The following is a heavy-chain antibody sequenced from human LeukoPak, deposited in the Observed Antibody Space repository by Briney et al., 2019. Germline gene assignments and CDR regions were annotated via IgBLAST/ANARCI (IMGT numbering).Heavy chain of an antibody. V-gene: IGHV4-39*07. CDR3: ARDIAAGRQAFDI. J-gene: IGHJ3*02. Sequence: SETLSLTCTVSGGSISSSSYYWGWIRQPPGKGLEWIGYIYHSGSTYYNPSLKSRVTISVDRSKNQFSLKLSSVTAADTAVYYCARDIAAGRQAFDIWGQGTMVTVSS. D-gene: IGHD6-13*01. CDR1: GGSISSSSYY. CDR2: IYHSGST.